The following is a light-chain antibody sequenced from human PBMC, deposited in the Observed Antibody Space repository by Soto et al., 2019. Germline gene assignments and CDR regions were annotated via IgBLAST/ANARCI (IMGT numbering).Light chain of an antibody. J-gene: IGLJ1*01. V-gene: IGLV2-14*01. CDR2: EVR. Sequence: QSALTQPASVSGSPGQSITISCAGTSSDIGGYNYVSWYQHHPGKAPKLMIYEVRNRPSGVSNRFSGSKSGNTASPTISGLQAEDEADYYCSSYTRGGGVFGTGTKVTVL. CDR1: SSDIGGYNY. CDR3: SSYTRGGGV.